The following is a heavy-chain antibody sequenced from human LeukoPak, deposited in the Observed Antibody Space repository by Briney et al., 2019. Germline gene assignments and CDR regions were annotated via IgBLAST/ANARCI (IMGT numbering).Heavy chain of an antibody. CDR1: GSVLGDSY. Sequence: GGSQRLSCAASGSVLGDSYMSWIRQAPGKGLEWVSRISSSGTTINYADSVKGRFTISRDSTKNSLYLQMNSLRAEDTAVYYCAKAGGDWANWFDPWGQGTLVTVSS. CDR3: AKAGGDWANWFDP. D-gene: IGHD2-21*02. J-gene: IGHJ5*02. V-gene: IGHV3-11*01. CDR2: ISSSGTTI.